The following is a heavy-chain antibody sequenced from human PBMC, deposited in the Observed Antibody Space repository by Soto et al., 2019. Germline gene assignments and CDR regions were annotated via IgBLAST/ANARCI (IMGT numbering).Heavy chain of an antibody. V-gene: IGHV4-30-4*01. D-gene: IGHD3-10*01. Sequence: KASETLSLTCTVSGGSISSGDYYWSWIRQPPGKGLEWIGYIYYSGSTYYNPSLKSRVTISVDTSKNQFSLKLSSVTAADTAVYYCAREVGAYYYGSGSSNDYYYYGMDVWGQGTTVTVSS. CDR1: GGSISSGDYY. CDR2: IYYSGST. CDR3: AREVGAYYYGSGSSNDYYYYGMDV. J-gene: IGHJ6*02.